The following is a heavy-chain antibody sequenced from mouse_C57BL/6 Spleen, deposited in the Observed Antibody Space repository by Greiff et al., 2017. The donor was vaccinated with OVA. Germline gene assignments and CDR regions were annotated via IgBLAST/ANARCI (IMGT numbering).Heavy chain of an antibody. Sequence: QLQPKQPGAELVKPGASVKTPCKASGYPFPSYWITWVTQRPGQGLEWIGVLYPGSGSTIYNEKFKSTATLPVDTSTSTAYMQLSRLTSEDAAVYFCARSTAIPFFGYWGQGTTLTVSS. CDR3: ARSTAIPFFGY. CDR2: LYPGSGST. CDR1: GYPFPSYW. V-gene: IGHV1-55*01. D-gene: IGHD5-1-1*01. J-gene: IGHJ2*01.